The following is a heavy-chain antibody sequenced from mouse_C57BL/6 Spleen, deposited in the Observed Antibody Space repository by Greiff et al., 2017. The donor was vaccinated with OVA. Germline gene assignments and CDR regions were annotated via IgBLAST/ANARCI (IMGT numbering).Heavy chain of an antibody. V-gene: IGHV5-17*01. D-gene: IGHD1-1*01. J-gene: IGHJ4*01. CDR2: ISSGSSTI. Sequence: EVHLVESGGGLVKPGGSLKLSCAASGFTFSDYGMHWVRQAPEKGLEWVAYISSGSSTIYYADTVKGRFTISRDNAKNTLFLQMTSLRSEDTAMYYCARGFITTVVAPYAMDYWGQGTSVTVSS. CDR3: ARGFITTVVAPYAMDY. CDR1: GFTFSDYG.